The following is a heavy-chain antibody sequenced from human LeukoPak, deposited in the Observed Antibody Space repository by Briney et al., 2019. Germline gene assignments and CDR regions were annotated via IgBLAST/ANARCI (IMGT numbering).Heavy chain of an antibody. CDR3: ARAYYYDSSGYFDY. CDR2: IIPIFGTA. D-gene: IGHD3-22*01. V-gene: IGHV1-69*05. Sequence: SVKVSCKASGGTFSSYAISWVRQAPGQGLEWMGGIIPIFGTANYPPQFQGRVTITTEESTSTAYMELRSLRSEDTAVYYCARAYYYDSSGYFDYWGQGTLVTVSS. CDR1: GGTFSSYA. J-gene: IGHJ4*02.